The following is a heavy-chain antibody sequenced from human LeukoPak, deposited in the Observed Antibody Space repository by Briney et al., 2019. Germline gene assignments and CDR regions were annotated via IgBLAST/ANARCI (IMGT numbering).Heavy chain of an antibody. D-gene: IGHD1-26*01. CDR3: ARDLPTGTYRAYFDN. CDR2: ISSRSSYI. J-gene: IGHJ4*02. CDR1: GFTFSSYS. V-gene: IGHV3-21*01. Sequence: PGGSLRLSCAASGFTFSSYSMNWVRQAPGKGLEWVSSISSRSSYIYYADSVKGRFTISRDNAKDSLYLQMDSLRAEDTAVYYCARDLPTGTYRAYFDNWGQGTLVTV.